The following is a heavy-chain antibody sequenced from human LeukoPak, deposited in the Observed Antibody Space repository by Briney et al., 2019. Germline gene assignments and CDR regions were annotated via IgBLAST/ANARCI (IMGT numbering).Heavy chain of an antibody. D-gene: IGHD6-13*01. CDR1: GGSISSSTYY. J-gene: IGHJ5*02. V-gene: IGHV4-39*01. CDR3: ARQAYSSNLVCFDP. Sequence: SETLSLTCSVSGGSISSSTYYWGWIRQPPGKGLEWIGNIYNSGSTYYNPSLKSRVTISVDTSKNQFSLKLISVTAADTAVYYFARQAYSSNLVCFDPWGQGTLVTVSS. CDR2: IYNSGST.